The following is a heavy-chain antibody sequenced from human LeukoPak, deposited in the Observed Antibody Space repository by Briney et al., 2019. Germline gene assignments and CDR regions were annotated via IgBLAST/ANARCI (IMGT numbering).Heavy chain of an antibody. Sequence: GGSLRLSCAASGFTFSSYGMHWVRQAPGKGLEWVAFIRYDGSNKNYADSVKGRFTISRDNSKNTLYLQMNSLRAEDTAVYYCAKKVVTSSAEYFQHWGQGTLVTVSS. CDR2: IRYDGSNK. J-gene: IGHJ1*01. CDR1: GFTFSSYG. D-gene: IGHD3-22*01. CDR3: AKKVVTSSAEYFQH. V-gene: IGHV3-30*02.